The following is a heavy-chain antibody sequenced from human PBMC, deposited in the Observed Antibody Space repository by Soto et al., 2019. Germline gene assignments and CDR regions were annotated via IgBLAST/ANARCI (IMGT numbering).Heavy chain of an antibody. CDR2: IKRDGSEK. CDR3: ARVYLTAGTNFRHLDL. CDR1: GFTFRDYW. D-gene: IGHD4-17*01. V-gene: IGHV3-7*05. Sequence: VDSGGGFVQPGGSLRLSCVASGFTFRDYWMTWVRQAPGPGPEWGANIKRDGSEKFYVDSVKGRFTISRDNARNALSLQTDSLRAADTAVYYCARVYLTAGTNFRHLDLWGQGTLVTVAS. J-gene: IGHJ5*02.